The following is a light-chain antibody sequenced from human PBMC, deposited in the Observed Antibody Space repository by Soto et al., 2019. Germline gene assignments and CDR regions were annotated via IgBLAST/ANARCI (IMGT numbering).Light chain of an antibody. V-gene: IGKV3-20*01. Sequence: IILTQSPGTLSLSPGERATLYCTASQIVSTAFLAWYQQKPGQAPRLLIYGASNRASDVPERFRGRGSGTDFTLTINELEPEDFAVYYCQQYGNSLLTFGQGTRLEI. CDR2: GAS. CDR1: QIVSTAF. J-gene: IGKJ5*01. CDR3: QQYGNSLLT.